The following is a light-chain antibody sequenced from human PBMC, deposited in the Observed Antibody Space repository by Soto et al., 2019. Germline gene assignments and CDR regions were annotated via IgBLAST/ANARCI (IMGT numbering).Light chain of an antibody. Sequence: EIVLTQSPATLSLSPVERATLSCMASQSVSSYLAWYQQKPGQAPTLIIYDASNRATGIPARFSGSGSGTDFTLTISSLEPEDFAVYYCQQRSNWPITFGQGTRLEIK. V-gene: IGKV3-11*01. CDR3: QQRSNWPIT. J-gene: IGKJ5*01. CDR1: QSVSSY. CDR2: DAS.